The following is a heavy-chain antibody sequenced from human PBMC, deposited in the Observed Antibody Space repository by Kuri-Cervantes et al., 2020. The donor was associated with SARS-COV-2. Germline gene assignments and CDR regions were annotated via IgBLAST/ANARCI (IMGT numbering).Heavy chain of an antibody. CDR2: IDPSDSYT. J-gene: IGHJ4*02. CDR1: GYSLTSYW. V-gene: IGHV5-10-1*01. CDR3: ARHYDSSGYWDY. Sequence: KVSCKGSGYSLTSYWISWVRQMPGKGLEWMGRIDPSDSYTNYSPSFQGHVTISADKSISTAYLQWSSLKASDTAMYYCARHYDSSGYWDYWGQGTLVTVSS. D-gene: IGHD3-22*01.